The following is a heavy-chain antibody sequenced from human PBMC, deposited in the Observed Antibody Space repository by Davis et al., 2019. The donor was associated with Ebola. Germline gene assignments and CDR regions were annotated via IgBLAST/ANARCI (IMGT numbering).Heavy chain of an antibody. CDR1: GFIVSAKY. D-gene: IGHD4-17*01. CDR3: ARHVNGDFWYFDL. J-gene: IGHJ2*01. V-gene: IGHV3-53*01. CDR2: IYRDERT. Sequence: GGSLSLSCAASGFIVSAKYMSWVRQAPGKGLEWVSVIYRDERTYYADSVKGRFTVSRDNSENMLYLQMSTLRAEDTAVYYCARHVNGDFWYFDLWGRGTRVTVSS.